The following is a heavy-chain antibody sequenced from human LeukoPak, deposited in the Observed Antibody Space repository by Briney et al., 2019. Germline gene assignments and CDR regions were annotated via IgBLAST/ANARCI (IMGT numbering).Heavy chain of an antibody. CDR2: IYYSGST. D-gene: IGHD6-19*01. CDR3: ARLEEWLQFSFDY. V-gene: IGHV4-39*01. CDR1: GGSISSSSYY. Sequence: SETLSLTCTVSGGSISSSSYYWGWIRQPPGKGLEWIGSIYYSGSTYYNPSLRSRVTISVDTSKNQFSLKLSSVTAADTAVYYCARLEEWLQFSFDYWGQGTLVTVSS. J-gene: IGHJ4*02.